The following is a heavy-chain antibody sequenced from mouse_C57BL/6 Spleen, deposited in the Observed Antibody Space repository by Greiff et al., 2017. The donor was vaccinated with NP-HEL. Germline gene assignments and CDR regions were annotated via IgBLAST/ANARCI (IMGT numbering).Heavy chain of an antibody. CDR1: GFTFSDYG. Sequence: EVMLVESGGGLVKPGGSLKLSCAASGFTFSDYGMHWVRQAPEKGLEWVAYISSGSSTIYYADTVKGRFTISRDNAKNTLFLQMTSLRSEDTAMYYCARLDYDYDGDYAMDYWGQGTSVTVSS. CDR2: ISSGSSTI. J-gene: IGHJ4*01. V-gene: IGHV5-17*01. D-gene: IGHD2-4*01. CDR3: ARLDYDYDGDYAMDY.